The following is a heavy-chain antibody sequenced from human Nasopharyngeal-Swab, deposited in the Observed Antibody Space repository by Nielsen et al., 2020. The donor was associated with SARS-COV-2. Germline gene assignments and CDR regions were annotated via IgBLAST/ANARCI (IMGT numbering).Heavy chain of an antibody. CDR1: GYTFTSYY. CDR2: INPSGGST. D-gene: IGHD1-1*01. J-gene: IGHJ6*02. V-gene: IGHV1-46*01. Sequence: ASVKVSCKASGYTFTSYYIHWVRQAPGQGLEWMGIINPSGGSTDYAQKFKGRVTMTRDTSTSTVYMELSSLRSGDTAVYYCANRRLEGIDVWGQGTTVTVSS. CDR3: ANRRLEGIDV.